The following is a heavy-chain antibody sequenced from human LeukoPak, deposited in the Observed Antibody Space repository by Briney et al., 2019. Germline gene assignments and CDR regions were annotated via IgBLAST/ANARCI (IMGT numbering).Heavy chain of an antibody. CDR2: ISYDGSNK. CDR1: GFTFGSYG. CDR3: AKDGVGGYCSSTSCYSGYFQH. V-gene: IGHV3-30*18. Sequence: PGGSLRLSCAASGFTFGSYGMHWVRQAPGKGLEWVAVISYDGSNKYYADSVKGRFTISRDNSKNTLYLQMNSLRAEDTAVYYCAKDGVGGYCSSTSCYSGYFQHWGQGTLVTVSS. D-gene: IGHD2-2*01. J-gene: IGHJ1*01.